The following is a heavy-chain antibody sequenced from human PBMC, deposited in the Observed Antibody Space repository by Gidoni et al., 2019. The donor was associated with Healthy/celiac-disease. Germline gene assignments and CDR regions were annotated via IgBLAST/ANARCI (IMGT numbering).Heavy chain of an antibody. CDR2: ISSSSSYI. D-gene: IGHD3-10*01. CDR3: ARDPDIRELFVSHYYYGMDV. V-gene: IGHV3-21*01. CDR1: GFTFSSYS. Sequence: EVQLVESVGGLVKPGGSLRLSCAASGFTFSSYSMNWVRQAPGKGLEWVSSISSSSSYIYYADSVKGRFTISRDNAKNSLYLQMNSLRAEDTAVYYCARDPDIRELFVSHYYYGMDVWGQGTTVTVSS. J-gene: IGHJ6*02.